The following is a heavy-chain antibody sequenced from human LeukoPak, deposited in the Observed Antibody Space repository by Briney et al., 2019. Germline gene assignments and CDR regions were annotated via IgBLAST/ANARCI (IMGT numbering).Heavy chain of an antibody. CDR3: ARGGGRDSGRENDY. D-gene: IGHD1-26*01. Sequence: GASVTASCTASGYTFTRYGVSWVRQAPGQGLEWVGWVSGYNHNTNYAHKLQGRVTMTTDTSTSTAYMELRSLTSDDTAMYYCARGGGRDSGRENDYWGQGTLVTVSS. V-gene: IGHV1-18*01. CDR2: VSGYNHNT. CDR1: GYTFTRYG. J-gene: IGHJ4*02.